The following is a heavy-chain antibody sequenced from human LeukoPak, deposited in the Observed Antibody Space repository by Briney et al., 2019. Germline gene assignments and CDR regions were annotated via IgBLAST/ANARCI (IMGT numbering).Heavy chain of an antibody. CDR2: ISYDGSNK. D-gene: IGHD3-9*01. Sequence: PEGSLRLSCAASGFTFSSYAMHWVRQAPGKGLEWVAVISYDGSNKYYADSVKGRFTISRDNSKNTLYLQMNSLRAEDAAVYYCGRLGPNYDILTAYSKGGFDYWGQGTLVTVSS. CDR3: GRLGPNYDILTAYSKGGFDY. CDR1: GFTFSSYA. V-gene: IGHV3-30-3*01. J-gene: IGHJ4*02.